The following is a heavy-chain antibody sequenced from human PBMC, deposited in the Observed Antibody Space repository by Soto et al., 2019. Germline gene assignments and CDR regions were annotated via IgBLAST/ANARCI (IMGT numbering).Heavy chain of an antibody. CDR3: ARDRCYDGTCYSASYS. CDR2: ISTTSFTI. D-gene: IGHD2-15*01. V-gene: IGHV3-48*02. Sequence: GGSLRLSCAASGFSFSTYNMDWVRQAPGKGPEWIAYISTTSFTIYYADSVKGRFTISRDNDRNSLYLEMNSLRDEDTAVYYCARDRCYDGTCYSASYSWGQGTLVTVSS. J-gene: IGHJ4*02. CDR1: GFSFSTYN.